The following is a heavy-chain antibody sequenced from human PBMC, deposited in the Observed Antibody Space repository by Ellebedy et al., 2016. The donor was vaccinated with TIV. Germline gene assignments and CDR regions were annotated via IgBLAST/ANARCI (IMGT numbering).Heavy chain of an antibody. CDR3: ARHPQNVYFRP. V-gene: IGHV4-39*01. CDR2: IYYNGTT. D-gene: IGHD3-9*01. CDR1: GASMSSRNYY. Sequence: MPSETLSLTCVVSGASMSSRNYYWGWIRQPPGKGLEWIGSIYYNGTTYYKPSLKSRLTISADTSNNQFSLKPSAVTAADTAMYYCARHPQNVYFRPWGQGTLVTVSS. J-gene: IGHJ4*02.